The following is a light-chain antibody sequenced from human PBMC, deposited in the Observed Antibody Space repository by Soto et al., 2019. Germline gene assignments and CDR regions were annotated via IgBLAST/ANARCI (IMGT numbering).Light chain of an antibody. CDR2: GAS. CDR1: QSVSSSF. V-gene: IGKV3-20*01. J-gene: IGKJ3*01. CDR3: QHYSSPPPIFT. Sequence: EIVLTQSPGTLSLSPGERATLSCRASQSVSSSFLAWYQQKPGQAPSLLIYGASSRATGIPDRFSGSGSGTDFTLTISRLDPEDFAVYYCQHYSSPPPIFTFGPGTKVDIK.